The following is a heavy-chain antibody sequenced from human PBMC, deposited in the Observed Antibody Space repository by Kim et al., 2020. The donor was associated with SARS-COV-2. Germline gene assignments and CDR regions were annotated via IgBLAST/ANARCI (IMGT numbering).Heavy chain of an antibody. J-gene: IGHJ4*02. Sequence: GGSLRLSCAASGFTLSDHYMDWVRQAPGKGLEWVGRTGDKPNGYTTENAASVKGRFTISRDDSKNSLYLQMNSLKTEDTAVYYCGRRGRSGRGIDCWGQGTLVTVSS. CDR3: GRRGRSGRGIDC. V-gene: IGHV3-72*01. D-gene: IGHD3-10*01. CDR1: GFTLSDHY. CDR2: TGDKPNGYTT.